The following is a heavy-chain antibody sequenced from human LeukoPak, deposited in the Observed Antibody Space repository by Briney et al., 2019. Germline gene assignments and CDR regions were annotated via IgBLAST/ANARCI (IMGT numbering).Heavy chain of an antibody. CDR3: ARGPLLVPLAHYYYYMDV. V-gene: IGHV1-8*01. CDR2: MNPNSGNT. J-gene: IGHJ6*03. Sequence: ASVKVSCKASGYTFTSYDINWVRQATGQGLEWMGWMNPNSGNTGYAQKLQGRVTMTRNTSISTAYMELSSLRSEDTAVYYCARGPLLVPLAHYYYYMDVWGKGTTVTVSS. D-gene: IGHD3-10*01. CDR1: GYTFTSYD.